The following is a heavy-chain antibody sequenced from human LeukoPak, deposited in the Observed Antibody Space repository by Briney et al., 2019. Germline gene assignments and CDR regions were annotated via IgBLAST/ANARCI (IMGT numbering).Heavy chain of an antibody. CDR2: ISSSSSYI. Sequence: GGSLRLSCAASGFTFSNAWMSWVRQAPGKGLEWVSSISSSSSYIYYADSVKGRFTISRDNAKNSLYLQMNSLRAEDTAVYYCASLSTAVVTSYYFDYWGQGTLVTVSS. J-gene: IGHJ4*02. D-gene: IGHD4-23*01. CDR3: ASLSTAVVTSYYFDY. CDR1: GFTFSNAW. V-gene: IGHV3-21*01.